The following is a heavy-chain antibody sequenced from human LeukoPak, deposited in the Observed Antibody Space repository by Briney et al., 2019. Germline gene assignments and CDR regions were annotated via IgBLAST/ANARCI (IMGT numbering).Heavy chain of an antibody. V-gene: IGHV1-8*01. CDR2: MSPNSGDT. CDR1: GYTFTSYD. J-gene: IGHJ4*02. D-gene: IGHD7-27*01. Sequence: ASVKVSCKASGYTFTSYDFNWVRQATGQRPEWMGWMSPNSGDTGYAQKFQVRVTMTRNTSISTAYMELSSLRSDDTAVYYCARGPPNWGYDYWGPGTLVTVSS. CDR3: ARGPPNWGYDY.